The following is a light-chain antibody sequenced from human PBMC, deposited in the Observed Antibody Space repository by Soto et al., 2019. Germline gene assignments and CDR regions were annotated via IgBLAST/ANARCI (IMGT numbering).Light chain of an antibody. CDR3: QSSDNSHDWDVI. J-gene: IGLJ2*01. CDR1: SSNIGAGYA. CDR2: DSD. Sequence: QSMLTQPPSVSGAPGQRVTISCTGSSSNIGAGYAVHWYQQRPGTAPKLLISDSDNRPSGVPDRFSGSKSGTSASLAITGLQAEDEAEYYCQSSDNSHDWDVIFGGGTKLTVL. V-gene: IGLV1-40*01.